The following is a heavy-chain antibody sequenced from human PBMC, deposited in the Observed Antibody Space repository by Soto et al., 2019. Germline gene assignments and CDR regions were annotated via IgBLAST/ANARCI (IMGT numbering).Heavy chain of an antibody. CDR1: GFTFSSYG. CDR2: IWYDGSNK. Sequence: GGSLRLSCAASGFTFSSYGMHWVRQAPGKGLEWVAVIWYDGSNKYYADSVKGRFTISRDNSKNTLYLQMNSLRAEDTAVYYCAIFTGGLGVVISTLRIDYGMDVWGQGTTVTVSS. J-gene: IGHJ6*02. V-gene: IGHV3-30*02. CDR3: AIFTGGLGVVISTLRIDYGMDV. D-gene: IGHD3-3*01.